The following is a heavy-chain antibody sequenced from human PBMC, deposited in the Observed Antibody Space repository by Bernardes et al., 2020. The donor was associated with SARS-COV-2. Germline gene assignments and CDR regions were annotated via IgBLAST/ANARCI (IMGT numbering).Heavy chain of an antibody. D-gene: IGHD2-21*02. V-gene: IGHV4-39*01. CDR3: AGSSCGIDCYLGGLRSWDYGMDV. Sequence: SETLSLTCTVSGGSISSSNYYWGWIRQPPGKGLEWIGSIYFSGNTYYNPSLQSPVSESVDTSKNQFSLTLSSVTAADTALYYCAGSSCGIDCYLGGLRSWDYGMDVWGQGTTVTVSS. CDR1: GGSISSSNYY. CDR2: IYFSGNT. J-gene: IGHJ6*02.